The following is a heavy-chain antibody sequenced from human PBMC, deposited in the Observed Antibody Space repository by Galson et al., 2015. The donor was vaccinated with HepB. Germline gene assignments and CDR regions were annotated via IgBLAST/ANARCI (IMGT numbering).Heavy chain of an antibody. Sequence: ASGFTFSSYGMHWVRQAPGKGLEWVAVISYDGSNKYYADSVKGRFTISRDNSKNTLYLQMNSLRAEDTAVYYCAKIAVAGKVDYWGQGTLVTVSS. CDR3: AKIAVAGKVDY. J-gene: IGHJ4*02. CDR1: GFTFSSYG. V-gene: IGHV3-30*18. CDR2: ISYDGSNK. D-gene: IGHD6-19*01.